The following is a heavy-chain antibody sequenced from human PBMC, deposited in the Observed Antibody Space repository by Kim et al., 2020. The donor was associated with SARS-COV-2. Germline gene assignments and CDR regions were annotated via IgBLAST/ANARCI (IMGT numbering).Heavy chain of an antibody. Sequence: AQKFQGRVTITADESTSTAYMELSSLRSEDTAVYYCARGVAAAATRDFDYWGQGTLVTVSS. D-gene: IGHD6-13*01. J-gene: IGHJ4*02. CDR3: ARGVAAAATRDFDY. V-gene: IGHV1-69*01.